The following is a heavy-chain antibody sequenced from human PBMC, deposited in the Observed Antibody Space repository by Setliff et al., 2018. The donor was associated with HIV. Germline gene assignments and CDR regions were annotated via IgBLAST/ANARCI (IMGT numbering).Heavy chain of an antibody. J-gene: IGHJ5*02. D-gene: IGHD1-26*01. CDR2: IHSNGNT. CDR1: GGSINYYY. CDR3: ARGRKAVGDWFDP. V-gene: IGHV4-4*07. Sequence: SETLSLTCTVSGGSINYYYWNWIRQPAGKGLEWLGRIHSNGNTNFNPSLKSRINMSVYMSKNQVSMKLTSVTAADTALYYCARGRKAVGDWFDPWGQGIQVTVSS.